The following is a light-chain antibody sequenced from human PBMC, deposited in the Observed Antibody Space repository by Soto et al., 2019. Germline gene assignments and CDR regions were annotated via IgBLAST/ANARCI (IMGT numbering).Light chain of an antibody. J-gene: IGKJ1*01. CDR3: QQYGSSGT. CDR1: QSVSSK. CDR2: GAS. Sequence: EIVMTQSPATLSVSPGERATLSCRASQSVSSKLAWYHQKPGQAPRLLIYGASTRATGIPARFSGSGSGTQFTLTISSLQSEDFAVYYCQQYGSSGTFGQGTKVDI. V-gene: IGKV3-15*01.